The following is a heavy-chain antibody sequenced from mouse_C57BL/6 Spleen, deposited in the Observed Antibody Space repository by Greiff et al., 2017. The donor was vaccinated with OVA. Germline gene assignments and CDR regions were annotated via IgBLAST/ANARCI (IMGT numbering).Heavy chain of an antibody. CDR1: GFTFSDYG. D-gene: IGHD2-4*01. J-gene: IGHJ1*03. V-gene: IGHV5-17*01. Sequence: EVQLVESGGGLVKPGGSLKLSCAASGFTFSDYGMHWVRRAPEKGLEWVAYISSGSSTIYYADTVKGRFTISRDNAKNTLFLQMTSLRSEDTAMYYCATIYDYDWYFDVWGTGTTVTVSS. CDR3: ATIYDYDWYFDV. CDR2: ISSGSSTI.